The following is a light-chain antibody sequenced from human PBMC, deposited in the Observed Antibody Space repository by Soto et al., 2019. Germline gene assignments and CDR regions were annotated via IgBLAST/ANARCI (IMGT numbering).Light chain of an antibody. V-gene: IGKV1-39*01. CDR1: QSISSY. CDR3: QQSYSTFP. CDR2: AAS. Sequence: DIQMTQSPSSLSASVVDRVTITCRASQSISSYLNWYQQKPGKAPKLLIYAASSLQSGVPSRFSGSGSGTDFTLTISSLQPEDFATYYCQQSYSTFPFGQGTRLEIK. J-gene: IGKJ5*01.